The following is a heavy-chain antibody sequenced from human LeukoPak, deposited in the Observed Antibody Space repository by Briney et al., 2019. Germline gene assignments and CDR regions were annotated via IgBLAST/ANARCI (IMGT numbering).Heavy chain of an antibody. CDR2: IDWDDDK. CDR3: ARTPADIVVVPAAMRHYYYGMDV. CDR1: GFSLSTSGMF. J-gene: IGHJ6*04. V-gene: IGHV2-70*01. D-gene: IGHD2-2*01. Sequence: SGPTLVNPTQTLTLTCTFSGFSLSTSGMFVSWIRQPPGKALEWLALIDWDDDKYYSTSLKTRLTISKDTSKNQVVLTMTNMDPVDTVTYYCARTPADIVVVPAAMRHYYYGMDVWGKGTTVTVSS.